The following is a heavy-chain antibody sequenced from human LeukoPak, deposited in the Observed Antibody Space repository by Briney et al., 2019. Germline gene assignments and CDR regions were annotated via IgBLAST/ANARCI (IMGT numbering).Heavy chain of an antibody. D-gene: IGHD5-12*01. CDR2: IRYDGSNK. Sequence: GGSLRLSCAASGFTFSSYGMHWVRQAPGKGLEWVAFIRYDGSNKYYADPVKGRFTISRDNSKNTLYLRMNSLRAEDTAVYYCAKSGYDFGGWFDPWGQGTLVTVSS. CDR1: GFTFSSYG. CDR3: AKSGYDFGGWFDP. V-gene: IGHV3-30*02. J-gene: IGHJ5*02.